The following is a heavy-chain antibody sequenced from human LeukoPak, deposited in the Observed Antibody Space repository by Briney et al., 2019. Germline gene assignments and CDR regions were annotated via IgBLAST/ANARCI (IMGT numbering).Heavy chain of an antibody. Sequence: ASVKVSCKASGGTFSSYAIRWVRQAPGQGLEWMGWISAYNGNTNYAQKLQGRVTMTTDTSTSTAYMELRSLRSDDTAVYYCAREHGVWFSIAAPLDAFDIWGQGTMVIVSS. CDR2: ISAYNGNT. V-gene: IGHV1-18*01. J-gene: IGHJ3*02. D-gene: IGHD6-6*01. CDR1: GGTFSSYA. CDR3: AREHGVWFSIAAPLDAFDI.